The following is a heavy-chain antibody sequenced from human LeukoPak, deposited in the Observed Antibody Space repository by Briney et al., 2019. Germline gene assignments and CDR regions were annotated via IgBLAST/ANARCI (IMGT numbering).Heavy chain of an antibody. J-gene: IGHJ4*02. D-gene: IGHD3-16*02. CDR2: ISYDGSNK. Sequence: SGGGVVQPGRSLRLSCAASGFTFSSYAMHWVRQAPGKGLEWVAVISYDGSNKYYADSVKGRFTISRDNSKNTLYLQMNSLRAEDTAVYYCARGDYVWGSYRYPIDYWGQGTLVTVSS. CDR3: ARGDYVWGSYRYPIDY. CDR1: GFTFSSYA. V-gene: IGHV3-30-3*01.